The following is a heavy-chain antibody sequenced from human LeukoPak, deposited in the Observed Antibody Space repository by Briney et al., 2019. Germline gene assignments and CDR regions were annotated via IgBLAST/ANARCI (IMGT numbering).Heavy chain of an antibody. D-gene: IGHD3-22*01. CDR2: IYPGDSDT. CDR3: ARRGYYDSSGYYPQSVYY. J-gene: IGHJ4*02. Sequence: GGSLKISCKGSGYSFTSYWIGWVRQMPGKGLEWMGIIYPGDSDTRYSPSFQGQVTISADKSISTAYLQWSSLKASDTAMYYCARRGYYDSSGYYPQSVYYWGQGTLVTVSS. V-gene: IGHV5-51*01. CDR1: GYSFTSYW.